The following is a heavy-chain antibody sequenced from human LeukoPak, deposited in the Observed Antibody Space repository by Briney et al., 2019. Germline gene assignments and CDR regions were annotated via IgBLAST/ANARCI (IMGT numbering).Heavy chain of an antibody. J-gene: IGHJ4*02. V-gene: IGHV3-43*01. D-gene: IGHD4-17*01. CDR3: AKDTEGDTVTPDFDY. Sequence: PGGSLRLSCAAPGFTFDDYTMHWVRQAPGKGLEWVSLISWDGGSTYYADSVKGRFTISRDNSKNSLYLQMNSLRTEDTALYYCAKDTEGDTVTPDFDYWGQGTLVTVSS. CDR1: GFTFDDYT. CDR2: ISWDGGST.